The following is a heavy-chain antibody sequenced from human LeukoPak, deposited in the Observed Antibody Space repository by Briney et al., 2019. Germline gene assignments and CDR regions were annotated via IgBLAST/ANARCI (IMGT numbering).Heavy chain of an antibody. CDR1: GGSFSGYY. J-gene: IGHJ4*02. CDR3: ARGPYCSGGSCYLIYYFDY. CDR2: INHSGST. D-gene: IGHD2-15*01. V-gene: IGHV4-34*01. Sequence: SETLSLTCAVYGGSFSGYYWSWIRQPQGKGLEWIGEINHSGSTNYNPSLKSRVTISVDTSKNQFSLKLGSVTAADTAVYYCARGPYCSGGSCYLIYYFDYWGQGTLVTVSS.